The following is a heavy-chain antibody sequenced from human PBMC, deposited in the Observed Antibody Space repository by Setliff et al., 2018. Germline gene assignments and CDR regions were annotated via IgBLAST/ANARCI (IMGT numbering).Heavy chain of an antibody. V-gene: IGHV1-46*01. D-gene: IGHD5-18*01. CDR2: INPSGGST. Sequence: ASVKVSCKASGYTFTSYYMHWVRQAPGQGLEWMGIINPSGGSTSYAQKFQGRVTMTRDTSTSTAYMELSSLRSEDTAVYYCARDLRPPPTAMGPPDDYWGQGTLVTVSS. CDR1: GYTFTSYY. J-gene: IGHJ4*02. CDR3: ARDLRPPPTAMGPPDDY.